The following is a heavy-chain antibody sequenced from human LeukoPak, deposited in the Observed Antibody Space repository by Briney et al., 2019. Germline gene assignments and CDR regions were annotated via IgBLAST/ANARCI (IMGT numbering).Heavy chain of an antibody. V-gene: IGHV3-23*01. D-gene: IGHD6-19*01. J-gene: IGHJ5*02. CDR2: ISGSGGST. CDR1: GFTFSSYS. Sequence: GGSLRLSCAASGFTFSSYSMNWVRQAPGKGLEWVSAISGSGGSTYYADSVKGRFTISRDNSKNTLYLQMNSLRAEDTAVYYCAKATSSGWYVGWFDPWGQGTLVTVSS. CDR3: AKATSSGWYVGWFDP.